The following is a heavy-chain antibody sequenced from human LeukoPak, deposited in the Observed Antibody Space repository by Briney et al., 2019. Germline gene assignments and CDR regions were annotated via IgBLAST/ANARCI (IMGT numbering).Heavy chain of an antibody. V-gene: IGHV4-30-4*01. D-gene: IGHD3-9*01. CDR3: ASSLLRFFDWSDY. J-gene: IGHJ4*02. CDR2: IYHSELT. Sequence: KASETLSLTCTVSGGSISSGDYYWSWIRQPPGKGLEWIGYIYHSELTYYNSSLESRVTISVDTSKNQFSLMLSSVTAADTAVYYCASSLLRFFDWSDYWGQGTLATVSS. CDR1: GGSISSGDYY.